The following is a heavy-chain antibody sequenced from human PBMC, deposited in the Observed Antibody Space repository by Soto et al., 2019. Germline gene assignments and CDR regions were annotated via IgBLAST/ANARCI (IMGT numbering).Heavy chain of an antibody. CDR1: GFTFSNAW. Sequence: AGGSLRLSCAASGFTFSNAWMSWVRQAPGKGLEWVGRIKSKTDGGTTDYAAPVKGRFTISRDDSKNTLYLQMNSLKTEDTAVYYCTTGLWSHYYYGMDVWGQGTTVTVS. CDR2: IKSKTDGGTT. D-gene: IGHD3-10*01. J-gene: IGHJ6*02. V-gene: IGHV3-15*01. CDR3: TTGLWSHYYYGMDV.